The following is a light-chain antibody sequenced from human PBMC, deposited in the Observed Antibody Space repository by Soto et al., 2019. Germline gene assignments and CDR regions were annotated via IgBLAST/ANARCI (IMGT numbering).Light chain of an antibody. V-gene: IGKV3-20*01. CDR3: QQYGTSPLT. CDR1: QSVRSSQSVSSY. J-gene: IGKJ3*01. Sequence: EIVLTQSPGTLSLSPGERATLSCRSSQSVRSSQSVSSYLAWYQQKPGQAPRLLIYGASNRATGIPDRFSGSGSGTDVTLTISRLEHEEFAVYYCQQYGTSPLTFGPGTKVGVK. CDR2: GAS.